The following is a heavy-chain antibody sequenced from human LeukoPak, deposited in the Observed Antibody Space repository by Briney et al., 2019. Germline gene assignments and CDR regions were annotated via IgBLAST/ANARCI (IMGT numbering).Heavy chain of an antibody. CDR1: GFTFSSYA. V-gene: IGHV3-23*01. CDR2: ISGSGGST. D-gene: IGHD6-13*01. CDR3: AKDLMDSSSWFEYFQH. J-gene: IGHJ1*01. Sequence: GGSLRLSCVASGFTFSSYAMSWVRQAPGKGLEWVSAISGSGGSTYYADSVKGRFTISRDNSKNTLYLQMNSLRAEDTAVYYCAKDLMDSSSWFEYFQHWGQGTLVTVSS.